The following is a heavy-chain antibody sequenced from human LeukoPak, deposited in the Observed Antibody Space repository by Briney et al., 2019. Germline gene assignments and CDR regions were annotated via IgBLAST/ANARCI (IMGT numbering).Heavy chain of an antibody. Sequence: SLRLSCAASGFTFDDYAMNWVRQAPGKGLEWVSGISWNSGSIGYADSVKGRFTISRDNAKNSLYLQMNSLRAEDTALYYCAKGAVIAAAGPFDYWGQGTLVTVSS. CDR3: AKGAVIAAAGPFDY. V-gene: IGHV3-9*01. D-gene: IGHD6-13*01. CDR1: GFTFDDYA. J-gene: IGHJ4*02. CDR2: ISWNSGSI.